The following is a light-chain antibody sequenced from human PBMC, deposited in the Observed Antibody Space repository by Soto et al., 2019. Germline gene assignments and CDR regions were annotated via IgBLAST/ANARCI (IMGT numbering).Light chain of an antibody. Sequence: EIVLSQSPGTLSLSPGERATLSCRASQSVTSTSLSWYQQKTGQAPRLLIYGAANRATCIPDRFSGRGSGTVFALTISRLEPEDFAVYYCQLYGSSPMYTFGQGTTLELK. CDR1: QSVTSTS. CDR2: GAA. CDR3: QLYGSSPMYT. V-gene: IGKV3-20*01. J-gene: IGKJ2*01.